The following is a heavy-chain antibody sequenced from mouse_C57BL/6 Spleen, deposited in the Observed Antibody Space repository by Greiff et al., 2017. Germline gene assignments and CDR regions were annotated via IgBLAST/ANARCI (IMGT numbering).Heavy chain of an antibody. J-gene: IGHJ2*01. CDR2: IWCGGST. V-gene: IGHV2-2*01. CDR3: ARRDDSNFDY. Sequence: QVQLKQSGPGLVQPSQCLSITCTVSGFSLTSYGVHWVRQSPGKGLEWLGVIWCGGSTDYNAAFISSRGIGKDNSKSQVFFYMSRLQADDTAIYYCARRDDSNFDYWGQGTTLTVSS. D-gene: IGHD2-4*01. CDR1: GFSLTSYG.